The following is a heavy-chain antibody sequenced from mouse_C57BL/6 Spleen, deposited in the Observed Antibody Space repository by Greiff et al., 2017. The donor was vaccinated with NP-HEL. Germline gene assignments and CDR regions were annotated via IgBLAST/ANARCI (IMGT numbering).Heavy chain of an antibody. CDR2: INPGSGGT. D-gene: IGHD2-3*01. J-gene: IGHJ1*03. CDR1: GYAFTNYL. V-gene: IGHV1-54*01. Sequence: QVQLQQSGAELVRPGTSVKVSCKASGYAFTNYLIEWVKQRPGQGLEWIGVINPGSGGTNYNEKFKGKATLTADKSSSTAYMQLSSLTSEDSAVYFCARAGDGWYFDVWGTGTTVTVSS. CDR3: ARAGDGWYFDV.